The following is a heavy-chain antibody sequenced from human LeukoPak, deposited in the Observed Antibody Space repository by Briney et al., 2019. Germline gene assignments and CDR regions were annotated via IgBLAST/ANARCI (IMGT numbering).Heavy chain of an antibody. V-gene: IGHV4-39*01. J-gene: IGHJ6*02. D-gene: IGHD3-10*01. CDR3: ARCYYGSGSYYHMDV. CDR1: GGSISSSSYY. Sequence: SETLSLTCTVSGGSISSSSYYWGWIRQPPGKGLEWIGSIYYSGSTYYNPPLKSRVTISVDTSKNQFSLKLSSVTAADTAVYYCARCYYGSGSYYHMDVWGQGTTVTVSS. CDR2: IYYSGST.